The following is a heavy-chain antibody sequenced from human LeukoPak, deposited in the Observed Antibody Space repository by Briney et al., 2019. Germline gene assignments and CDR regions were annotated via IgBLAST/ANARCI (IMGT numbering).Heavy chain of an antibody. D-gene: IGHD5-18*01. J-gene: IGHJ2*01. CDR3: AKGGYTYGYGGYFDL. CDR1: AFTFSNYG. CDR2: ISYDGSNE. V-gene: IGHV3-30*18. Sequence: GGSLRLSCAASAFTFSNYGMHWVRQAPGKGLECVAGISYDGSNEYYADSVKGRFTISRDNSKNTLDLQMSGLGSEDSAVYYCAKGGYTYGYGGYFDLWGRGTLVTASS.